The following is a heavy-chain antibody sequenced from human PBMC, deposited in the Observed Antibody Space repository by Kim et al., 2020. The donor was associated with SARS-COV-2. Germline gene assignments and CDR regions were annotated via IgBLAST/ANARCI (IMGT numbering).Heavy chain of an antibody. D-gene: IGHD6-19*01. J-gene: IGHJ3*02. Sequence: AVSVKSRITINPDTSKNQFSLQLNSVTPEDTAVYYCARGSGWIPSDAFDIWGQGTMVTVSS. CDR3: ARGSGWIPSDAFDI. V-gene: IGHV6-1*01.